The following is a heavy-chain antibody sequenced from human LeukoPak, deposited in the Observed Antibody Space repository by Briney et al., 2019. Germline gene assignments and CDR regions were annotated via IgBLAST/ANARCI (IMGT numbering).Heavy chain of an antibody. Sequence: PGRSLRLSCAASGFTFSLYGMHWVRQAPGKGLEWVAVISYHGNNKYYADSVKGRFTISRDNSKNTLYLQMNRLRVEDTAVYYCARCPESSGYYYELDSWGQGTLVTVSS. V-gene: IGHV3-30*03. CDR2: ISYHGNNK. CDR3: ARCPESSGYYYELDS. CDR1: GFTFSLYG. J-gene: IGHJ4*02. D-gene: IGHD3-22*01.